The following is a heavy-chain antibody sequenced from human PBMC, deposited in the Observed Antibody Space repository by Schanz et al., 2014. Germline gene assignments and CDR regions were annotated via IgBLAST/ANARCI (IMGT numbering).Heavy chain of an antibody. J-gene: IGHJ6*02. V-gene: IGHV3-53*04. CDR2: IYSSGST. Sequence: DVQLVDSGGGLVQPGGSLRLSCAASGFTVSNSYIHWVRQAPGKGLEWVSTIYSSGSTYYADSVRGRFTISRDNSMNTVYLQMNSLRSDDAAVYYCARAQGVIHLYCGVDVWGQGTTVTVSS. CDR3: ARAQGVIHLYCGVDV. D-gene: IGHD3-10*01. CDR1: GFTVSNSY.